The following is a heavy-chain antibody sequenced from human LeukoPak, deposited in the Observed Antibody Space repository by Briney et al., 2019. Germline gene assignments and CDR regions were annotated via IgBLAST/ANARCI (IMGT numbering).Heavy chain of an antibody. D-gene: IGHD3-3*01. CDR2: IYYSGST. CDR3: ARAPGRDYDFWSGYPPPDAFDI. CDR1: GGSISSYY. Sequence: PSETLSLTCTVSGGSISSYYWSWVRQPPGKGVEWVGYIYYSGSTNYNPSLKSRVTISVDTSKNQFSLKLSSVTAADTAVYYCARAPGRDYDFWSGYPPPDAFDIWGQGTMVTVSS. J-gene: IGHJ3*02. V-gene: IGHV4-59*01.